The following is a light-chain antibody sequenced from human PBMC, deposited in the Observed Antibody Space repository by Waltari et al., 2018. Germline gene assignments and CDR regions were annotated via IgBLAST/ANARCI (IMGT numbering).Light chain of an antibody. Sequence: NFMLTQPHSVSESPGKTVTISCTRSSGSIASHSVQWYQQLPGSAPTIVIYDDNQGPSGVPNRFSGSIDRSSNSASLTISGLKIEDEADYYCQSYDGIPWVFGGGTKLTVL. CDR3: QSYDGIPWV. J-gene: IGLJ3*02. CDR2: DDN. CDR1: SGSIASHS. V-gene: IGLV6-57*03.